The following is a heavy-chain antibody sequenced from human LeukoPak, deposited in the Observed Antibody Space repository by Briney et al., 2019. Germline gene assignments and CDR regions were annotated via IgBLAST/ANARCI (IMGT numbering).Heavy chain of an antibody. V-gene: IGHV3-30-3*01. CDR3: ARAGYDFWSGYRGLYNWFDP. J-gene: IGHJ5*02. D-gene: IGHD3-3*01. CDR1: GFTFSSYA. CDR2: ISYDGSNK. Sequence: PGGSLRLSCAASGFTFSSYAMHWVRQAPGKGLEWVAVISYDGSNKYYADSVKGRFTISRDNSKNTLYLQMNSLRAEVTAVYYCARAGYDFWSGYRGLYNWFDPWGQGTLVTVSS.